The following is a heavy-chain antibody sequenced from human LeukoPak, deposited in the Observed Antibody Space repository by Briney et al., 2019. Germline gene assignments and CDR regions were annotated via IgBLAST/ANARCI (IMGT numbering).Heavy chain of an antibody. V-gene: IGHV3-23*01. D-gene: IGHD2-2*01. CDR1: GFTFSSYA. CDR2: ISGSGGST. Sequence: GGSLRLSCAASGFTFSSYAMSWVRQAPGKGLEWVSAISGSGGSTYYADSVKGRFTISRDNSKNTLYLEMNSLRAEDTAVYYCARDQYCTTTRCSDYWGQGTLVTVSS. J-gene: IGHJ4*02. CDR3: ARDQYCTTTRCSDY.